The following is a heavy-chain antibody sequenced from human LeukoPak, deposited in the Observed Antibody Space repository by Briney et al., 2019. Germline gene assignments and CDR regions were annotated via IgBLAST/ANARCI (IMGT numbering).Heavy chain of an antibody. J-gene: IGHJ5*02. CDR2: IYPGDSDT. Sequence: GESLKISCKASGYSFTSYWIGWVRQMPGKGLEWMGIIYPGDSDTRYSPSFQGQATISADKSTSTAYLQWSSLKASDTAMYYCARELEMSTTNYHTGWFDPWGQGTLVTVSS. V-gene: IGHV5-51*01. D-gene: IGHD5-24*01. CDR1: GYSFTSYW. CDR3: ARELEMSTTNYHTGWFDP.